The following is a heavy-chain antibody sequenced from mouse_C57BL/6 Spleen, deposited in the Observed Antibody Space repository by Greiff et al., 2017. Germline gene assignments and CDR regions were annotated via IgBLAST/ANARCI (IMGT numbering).Heavy chain of an antibody. V-gene: IGHV2-2*01. D-gene: IGHD2-4*01. CDR3: DREEGITTFFDY. Sequence: QVTLKVSGPGLVQPSQSLSITCTVSGFPFTSYGVHWVRQSPGKGLEWLGVIWSGGSSDYNAAFISRQSISKDNTKSQVFFNMKRLLADDTDISYYDREEGITTFFDYWGQGTTLTVSS. J-gene: IGHJ2*01. CDR1: GFPFTSYG. CDR2: IWSGGSS.